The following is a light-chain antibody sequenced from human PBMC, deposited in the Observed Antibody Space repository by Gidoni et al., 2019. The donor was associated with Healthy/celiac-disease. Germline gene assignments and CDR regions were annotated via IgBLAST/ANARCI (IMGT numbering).Light chain of an antibody. CDR2: DAS. CDR1: QDISNS. V-gene: IGKV1-33*01. CDR3: QQFDNLPTRGVS. Sequence: DIHMTHSLSSLSASVRDRATITCQARQDISNSLNWYQQQPAKAPNLLIYDASDLETGVASRFRGSGSGTDFTFTMSSMRLEDVENGFCQQFDNLPTRGVSFGPXTKVDIK. J-gene: IGKJ3*01.